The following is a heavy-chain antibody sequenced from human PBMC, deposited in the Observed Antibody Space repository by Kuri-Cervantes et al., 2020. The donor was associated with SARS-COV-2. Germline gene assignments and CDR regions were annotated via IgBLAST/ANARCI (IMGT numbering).Heavy chain of an antibody. CDR2: ISGSGGST. CDR1: GFTFSSYA. Sequence: GGSLRLSFAASGFTFSSYAMSWVHQAPGKGLEWVSAISGSGGSTYYADSVKGRFTISRDNSKNTLYLQMNSLRAEDTAVYYCAKLLPAAREYYFDYWGQGTLVTVSS. CDR3: AKLLPAAREYYFDY. V-gene: IGHV3-23*01. J-gene: IGHJ4*02. D-gene: IGHD2-2*01.